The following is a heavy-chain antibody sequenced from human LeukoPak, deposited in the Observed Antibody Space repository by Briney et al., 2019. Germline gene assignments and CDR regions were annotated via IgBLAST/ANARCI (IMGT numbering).Heavy chain of an antibody. J-gene: IGHJ4*02. Sequence: SEALSQTCTVSGGSIISYYWSWIRQPPGKGLEWIGYIYYSGSTNYNPSLKSRVTISVDTSKNQFSLKLSSVTAADTAVYYCARYSSSWYDGPPEMYYFDYWGQGTLVTVSS. D-gene: IGHD6-13*01. CDR3: ARYSSSWYDGPPEMYYFDY. CDR2: IYYSGST. V-gene: IGHV4-59*01. CDR1: GGSIISYY.